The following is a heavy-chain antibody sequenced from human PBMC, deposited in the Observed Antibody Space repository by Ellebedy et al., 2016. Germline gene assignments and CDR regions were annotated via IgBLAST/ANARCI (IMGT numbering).Heavy chain of an antibody. D-gene: IGHD3-10*01. CDR3: AVLWFGEPHRPFDY. CDR1: GYTFTSYD. V-gene: IGHV1-8*01. J-gene: IGHJ4*02. Sequence: ASVKVSXXASGYTFTSYDINWVRQATGQGLEWMGWMNPNSGNTGYAQKFQGRVTMTRNTSISTAYMELSSLRSEDTAVYYCAVLWFGEPHRPFDYWGQGTLVTVSS. CDR2: MNPNSGNT.